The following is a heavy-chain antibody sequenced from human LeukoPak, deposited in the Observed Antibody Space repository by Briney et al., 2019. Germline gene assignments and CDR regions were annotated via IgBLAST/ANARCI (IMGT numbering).Heavy chain of an antibody. CDR2: IYYSGST. CDR1: GGSINSYY. V-gene: IGHV4-59*01. CDR3: ARRGYYGSGNDFRFDP. D-gene: IGHD3-10*01. J-gene: IGHJ5*02. Sequence: SEALSLTCTVSGGSINSYYWSWIRQPPGKGLGWNGYIYYSGSTNYEPSLKSRATISVDTSKNQFSLKLSSATAADTAVYYCARRGYYGSGNDFRFDPWGQGTLVTVSS.